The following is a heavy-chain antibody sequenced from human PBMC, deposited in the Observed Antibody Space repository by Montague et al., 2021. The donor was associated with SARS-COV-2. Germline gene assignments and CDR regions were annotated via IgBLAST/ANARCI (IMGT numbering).Heavy chain of an antibody. CDR3: ARHYSATLPAVY. CDR2: ISDSGST. CDR1: GGSISSFY. J-gene: IGHJ4*02. D-gene: IGHD2-15*01. Sequence: SETQSLTCTVSGGSISSFYWSWFRQPPGKGLGWIGYISDSGSTNYNPSLTSRATMSVDTSKNQSSLKVSSVTAADTAVYYCARHYSATLPAVYWGQGTLVTVSS. V-gene: IGHV4-59*08.